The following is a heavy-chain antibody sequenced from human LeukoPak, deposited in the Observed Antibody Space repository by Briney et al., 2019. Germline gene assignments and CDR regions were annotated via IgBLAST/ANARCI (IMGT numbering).Heavy chain of an antibody. J-gene: IGHJ3*02. Sequence: GGSLRLSCSASGFTFTSNSMNWVRQAPGKGLEWVSSMSVSGTYKYYPDSVKGRLTISRDNAKNSLYLQMNSLRAEDTAVYYCAGDKIRYFGLNAFDIWGQGTMVTVSS. CDR2: MSVSGTYK. V-gene: IGHV3-21*03. CDR1: GFTFTSNS. D-gene: IGHD3-9*01. CDR3: AGDKIRYFGLNAFDI.